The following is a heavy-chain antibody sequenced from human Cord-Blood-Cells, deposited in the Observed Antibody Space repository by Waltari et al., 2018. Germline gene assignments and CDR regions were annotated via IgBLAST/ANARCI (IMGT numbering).Heavy chain of an antibody. CDR1: GGSISSSSYY. J-gene: IGHJ4*02. V-gene: IGHV4-39*01. D-gene: IGHD3-3*01. CDR2: IYYSGST. CDR3: ARHLLEWLFGYDY. Sequence: QLQLQESGPGLVKPSETLSLTCTVSGGSISSSSYYWGWIRQPPGKGLEWIGSIYYSGSTYYNPSLKSRVTISVDTSKNQFSLKLSSVTAADTAVYYCARHLLEWLFGYDYWGQGTLVTVSS.